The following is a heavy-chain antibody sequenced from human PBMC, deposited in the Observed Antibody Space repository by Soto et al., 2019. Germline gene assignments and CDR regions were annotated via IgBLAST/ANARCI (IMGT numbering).Heavy chain of an antibody. J-gene: IGHJ5*02. Sequence: SETLSLTCAVSGGSISSSNWWSWVRQPPGKGLEWIGEIYHSGSTNYNPSLKSRMTINADTSKNQFSLQLNYVTPEDTAVYYCARDHVVSRNWFDPWGQGTLVTVSS. V-gene: IGHV4-4*02. CDR2: IYHSGST. CDR1: GGSISSSNW. CDR3: ARDHVVSRNWFDP. D-gene: IGHD2-21*01.